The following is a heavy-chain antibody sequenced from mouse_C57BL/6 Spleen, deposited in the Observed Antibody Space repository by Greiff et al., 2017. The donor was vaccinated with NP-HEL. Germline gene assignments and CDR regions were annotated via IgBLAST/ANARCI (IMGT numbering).Heavy chain of an antibody. J-gene: IGHJ2*01. CDR3: AREKITTVVLDY. V-gene: IGHV5-4*01. CDR2: ISDGGSYT. Sequence: EVMLVESGGGLVKPGGSLKLSCAASGFTFSSYAMSWVRQTPEKRLEWVATISDGGSYTYYPDNVKGRFTISRDNAKNNLYLQMSHLKSEDTAMYYCAREKITTVVLDYWGQGTTLTVSS. CDR1: GFTFSSYA. D-gene: IGHD1-1*01.